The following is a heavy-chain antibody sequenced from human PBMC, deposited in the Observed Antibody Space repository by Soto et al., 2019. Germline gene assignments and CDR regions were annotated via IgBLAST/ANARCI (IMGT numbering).Heavy chain of an antibody. Sequence: SETLSLTCTVSGGSISSSSYYWGWIRQPPGKGLEWIGSIYYSGSTYYNPSLKSRVTISVDTSKNKLSLKLSSVTAADTAVYYCARETSGYDWPYYYYYMDVWGKGTTVTVSS. V-gene: IGHV4-39*02. CDR1: GGSISSSSYY. D-gene: IGHD5-12*01. CDR3: ARETSGYDWPYYYYYMDV. J-gene: IGHJ6*03. CDR2: IYYSGST.